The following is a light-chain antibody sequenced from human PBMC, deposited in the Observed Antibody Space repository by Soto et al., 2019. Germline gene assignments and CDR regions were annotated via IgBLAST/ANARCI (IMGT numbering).Light chain of an antibody. Sequence: DIVMTQSPDSLAVSLGERATINCKSSQSVLYSSNNKNYLAWYQQKPGQPPKLLIHWASTRKSGVPDRFSGSGFGTDFTLTISSLQAEDVAVYYCDEYYSSPLTFSGGTKVEIK. V-gene: IGKV4-1*01. J-gene: IGKJ4*01. CDR3: DEYYSSPLT. CDR1: QSVLYSSNNKNY. CDR2: WAS.